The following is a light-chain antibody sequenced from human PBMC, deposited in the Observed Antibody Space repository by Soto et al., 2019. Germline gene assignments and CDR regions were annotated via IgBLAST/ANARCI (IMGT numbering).Light chain of an antibody. Sequence: EIVMTQSPATLSVSPGERATLSCRASQSVSSNLAWYQQKGGQAPRLLIYGASTRATGIPARFSGSGSGTEFTLTISSLQSEDFAVYFCQQFYNWPQTFGQGTKVDIK. CDR3: QQFYNWPQT. CDR1: QSVSSN. J-gene: IGKJ1*01. CDR2: GAS. V-gene: IGKV3-15*01.